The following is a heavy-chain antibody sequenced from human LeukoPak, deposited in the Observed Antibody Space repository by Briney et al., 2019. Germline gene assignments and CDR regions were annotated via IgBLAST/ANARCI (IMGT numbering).Heavy chain of an antibody. Sequence: GGSLRLSCAASGVTFNNYALTWVRQTPGKGLECVSAISGDGVSPYYADSVRGRFTISRDNSKNTLYLQMNSLRVEDTAVYFCARDPGAFPYFFDCWGQGTLVTVSS. J-gene: IGHJ4*02. CDR1: GVTFNNYA. V-gene: IGHV3-23*01. CDR3: ARDPGAFPYFFDC. D-gene: IGHD4/OR15-4a*01. CDR2: ISGDGVSP.